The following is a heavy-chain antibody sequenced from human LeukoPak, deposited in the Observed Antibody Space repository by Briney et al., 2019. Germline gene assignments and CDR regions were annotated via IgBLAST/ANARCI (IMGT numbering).Heavy chain of an antibody. CDR2: ISRNSGGT. CDR3: ARADLSPTYDYVWGSYRYGNFDY. Sequence: ASVKVSCKASGYTFTGYYMHWVRQAPGQGLEWMGWISRNSGGTNYAQKFKGRITMTRDTSISTVYMELSRLTSDDTAVYYCARADLSPTYDYVWGSYRYGNFDYWGQGTLVTVSS. CDR1: GYTFTGYY. J-gene: IGHJ4*02. V-gene: IGHV1-2*02. D-gene: IGHD3-16*02.